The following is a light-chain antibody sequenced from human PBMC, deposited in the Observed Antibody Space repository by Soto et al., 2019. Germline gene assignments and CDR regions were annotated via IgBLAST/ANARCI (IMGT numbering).Light chain of an antibody. J-gene: IGKJ3*01. CDR1: QSVSSSY. CDR3: QQYGSSPVT. Sequence: EIVLTQSPGTLSLSPGERATLSCRASQSVSSSYLAWYQHKPGQAPRLLIYGASSRATGIPDRFSGSGSGTDFTLTISRLEPEDCAVYYCQQYGSSPVTFGPGTKVDIK. CDR2: GAS. V-gene: IGKV3-20*01.